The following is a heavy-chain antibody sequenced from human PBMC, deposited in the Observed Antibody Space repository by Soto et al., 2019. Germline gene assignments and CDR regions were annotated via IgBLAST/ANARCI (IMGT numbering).Heavy chain of an antibody. D-gene: IGHD2-15*01. J-gene: IGHJ5*02. Sequence: SETLSLTCAVYGGSFSGYYWSWIRQPPGKGLEWIGEINHSGSTNYNPSLKSRVTISVDTSKNQFSLKLSSVTAADTAVYYCARGPKLLIVVVVAAHNWFDPWGQGTLVTVSS. CDR1: GGSFSGYY. V-gene: IGHV4-34*01. CDR3: ARGPKLLIVVVVAAHNWFDP. CDR2: INHSGST.